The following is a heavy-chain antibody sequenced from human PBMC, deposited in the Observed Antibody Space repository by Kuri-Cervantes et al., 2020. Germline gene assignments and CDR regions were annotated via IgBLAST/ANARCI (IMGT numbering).Heavy chain of an antibody. V-gene: IGHV3-7*05. CDR1: GFTFSSYW. CDR2: IKQDGSEK. Sequence: GGSLRLSCAASGFTFSSYWMSWVRQAPGKGLGWVANIKQDGSEKDYVDSVKDRFTISRDNAKNSLYLQMNSQRAEDTALYYCARNKYTYGDFVGYWGQGTLVTVSS. J-gene: IGHJ4*02. CDR3: ARNKYTYGDFVGY. D-gene: IGHD4-17*01.